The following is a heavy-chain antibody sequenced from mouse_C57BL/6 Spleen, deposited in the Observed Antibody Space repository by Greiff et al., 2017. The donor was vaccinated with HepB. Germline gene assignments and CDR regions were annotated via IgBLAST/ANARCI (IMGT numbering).Heavy chain of an antibody. J-gene: IGHJ3*01. CDR1: GYTFTSYW. V-gene: IGHV1-69*01. D-gene: IGHD1-1*01. CDR2: IDPSDSYT. Sequence: VQLQQSGAELVMPGASVKLSCKASGYTFTSYWMHWVKQRPGQGLEWIGEIDPSDSYTNYNQKFKGKSTLTVDKSSSTAYMQRSSLTSEDSAVYYSASLRDFAYWGQGTLVTVSA. CDR3: ASLRDFAY.